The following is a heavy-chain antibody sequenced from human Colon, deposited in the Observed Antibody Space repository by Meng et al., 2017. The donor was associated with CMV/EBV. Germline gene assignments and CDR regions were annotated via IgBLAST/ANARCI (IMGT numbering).Heavy chain of an antibody. J-gene: IGHJ4*02. V-gene: IGHV4-31*02. Sequence: GASIKNVVYYWSWLRHPPGTNLGWIGYINCSGGTLYNPSLKSRVAMSLDTSKDHFSLELNSVTAADTAMYYCARDNYYNHRGFDFWGPGTLVTVSS. D-gene: IGHD3-10*01. CDR3: ARDNYYNHRGFDF. CDR2: INCSGGT. CDR1: GASIKNVVYY.